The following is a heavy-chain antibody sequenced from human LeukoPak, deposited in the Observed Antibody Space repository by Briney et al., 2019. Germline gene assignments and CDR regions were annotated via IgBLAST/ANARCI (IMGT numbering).Heavy chain of an antibody. D-gene: IGHD1/OR15-1a*01. Sequence: SETLSLTCTVSGGSISNYYWSWIRQPAGKGLEWIGRIYTSGSTNYNPSLKSRVTMSVDTSKNQFSLKLSSVTAADTAVYYCATVNTYHSKLAQENDAFDIWGQGTMVTVSS. CDR2: IYTSGST. CDR1: GGSISNYY. J-gene: IGHJ3*02. CDR3: ATVNTYHSKLAQENDAFDI. V-gene: IGHV4-4*07.